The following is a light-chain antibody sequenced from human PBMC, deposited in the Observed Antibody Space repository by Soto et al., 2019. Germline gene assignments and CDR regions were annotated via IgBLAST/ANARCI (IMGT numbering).Light chain of an antibody. CDR1: QDISNY. CDR3: QQYDNLPT. CDR2: DAS. Sequence: DIQMTQSPSSLSASVGDRVTITYQASQDISNYLNWYQQKPGKAPKLLIYDASNLETGVPSRFSGIGSGTDFTFTISSLQPEDIATYYCQQYDNLPTFGQGTKVEIK. J-gene: IGKJ1*01. V-gene: IGKV1-33*01.